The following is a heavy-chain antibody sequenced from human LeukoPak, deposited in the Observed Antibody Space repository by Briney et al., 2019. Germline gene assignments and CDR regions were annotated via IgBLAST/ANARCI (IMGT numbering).Heavy chain of an antibody. D-gene: IGHD3-10*01. V-gene: IGHV3-21*01. Sequence: PGGSLRLSCAASGFTFGSYSMNWVRQAPGKGLEWVSSISSSSSYIYYADSVKGRFTISRDNAKNSLYLQMNSLRAEDTAVYYCARELWFGEAFDYWGQGTLATVSS. CDR1: GFTFGSYS. CDR3: ARELWFGEAFDY. J-gene: IGHJ4*02. CDR2: ISSSSSYI.